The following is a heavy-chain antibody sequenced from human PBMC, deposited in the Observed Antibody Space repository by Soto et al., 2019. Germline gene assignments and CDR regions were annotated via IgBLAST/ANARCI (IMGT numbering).Heavy chain of an antibody. CDR2: IWYDGSNI. V-gene: IGHV3-33*01. D-gene: IGHD6-19*01. CDR1: GFTFINYG. J-gene: IGHJ4*02. CDR3: ARDGADTYLPDH. Sequence: PGGSLSLSCAASGFTFINYGMHWVRQAPGKGLEWVAVIWYDGSNINYEDSVKGRFTISRDNSKNTLYLQMNSLRVEDTAVYYCARDGADTYLPDHWGQGTPVTVSS.